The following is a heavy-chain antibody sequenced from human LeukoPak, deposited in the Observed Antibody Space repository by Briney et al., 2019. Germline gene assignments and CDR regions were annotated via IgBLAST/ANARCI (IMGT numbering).Heavy chain of an antibody. CDR2: TYYRSKWYN. J-gene: IGHJ4*02. CDR1: GDSVSSNSAA. V-gene: IGHV6-1*01. D-gene: IGHD2-2*01. Sequence: SQTLSLTCAISGDSVSSNSAAWSWIRQSPSRGLEWLGRTYYRSKWYNDYAVSVKGRITINPDTSENQFSLQLNSVTPEDTAVYYCARGDQAFDYWGQGTLVTVSS. CDR3: ARGDQAFDY.